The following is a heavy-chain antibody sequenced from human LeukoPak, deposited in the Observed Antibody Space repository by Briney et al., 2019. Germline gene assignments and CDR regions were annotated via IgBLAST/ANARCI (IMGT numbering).Heavy chain of an antibody. CDR3: AREIGGATSFDY. Sequence: ASVKVSCKASGYTFTDYYMHWVRQAPGQGLEWMGRINPNSGGTDYAQKFQGRVTTTRDTSINTAYMELSRLRSDDTAVHYCAREIGGATSFDYWGQGTLVTVSS. J-gene: IGHJ4*02. D-gene: IGHD1-26*01. V-gene: IGHV1-2*06. CDR1: GYTFTDYY. CDR2: INPNSGGT.